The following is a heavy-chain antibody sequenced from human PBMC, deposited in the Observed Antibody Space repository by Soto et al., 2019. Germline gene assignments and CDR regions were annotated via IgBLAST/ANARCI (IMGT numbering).Heavy chain of an antibody. CDR2: IYHSGST. V-gene: IGHV4-30-2*01. J-gene: IGHJ4*02. CDR1: GGSISSGGYS. CDR3: ARGGYSYGPFDY. Sequence: LSLTCAVSGGSISSGGYSWSWIRQPPGKGLEWIGYIYHSGSTYYNPSLKSRVTISVDRSKSQFSLKLSSVTAADTAVYYCARGGYSYGPFDYWGQGTLVTVSS. D-gene: IGHD5-18*01.